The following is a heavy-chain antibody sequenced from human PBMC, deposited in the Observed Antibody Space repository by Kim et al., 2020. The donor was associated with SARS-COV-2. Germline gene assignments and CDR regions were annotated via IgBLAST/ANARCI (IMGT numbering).Heavy chain of an antibody. J-gene: IGHJ5*02. Sequence: RVTISVDTSKNQFSLKLSSVTAADTAVYYCARQGVCGSTSCYISHWFDPWGQGTLVTVSS. V-gene: IGHV4-39*01. D-gene: IGHD2-2*02. CDR3: ARQGVCGSTSCYISHWFDP.